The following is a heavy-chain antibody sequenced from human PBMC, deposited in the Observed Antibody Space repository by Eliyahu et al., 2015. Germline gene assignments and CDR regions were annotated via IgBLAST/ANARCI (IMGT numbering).Heavy chain of an antibody. CDR1: GXSXNTSAVG. CDR3: ARITVAAIGVVTALSFDY. V-gene: IGHV2-5*02. CDR2: IYWDDDQ. J-gene: IGHJ4*02. D-gene: IGHD3-3*01. Sequence: QSTLKESGPTLVKPTQTLTLTCTFXGXSXNTSAVGVXXIRQPPGKALEWLALIYWDDDQRFNPSLKSRLTITKDTSKNQVVLTMTNMDPVDTATYYCARITVAAIGVVTALSFDYWGQGTLVTVSS.